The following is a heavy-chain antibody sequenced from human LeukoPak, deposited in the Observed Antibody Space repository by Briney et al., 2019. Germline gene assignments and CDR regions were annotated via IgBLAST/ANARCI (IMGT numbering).Heavy chain of an antibody. D-gene: IGHD5-12*01. J-gene: IGHJ4*02. CDR1: GFTFSSYW. Sequence: GGSLRLSCAASGFTFSSYWMSWVRQAPGKGPEWVANIKEDGSAKYYVDSVKGRFTISRDNAKNSLYLQMNNLSAEDTAVYYCVRDSPGYGAYDFDWGQGTLVTVSS. V-gene: IGHV3-7*01. CDR3: VRDSPGYGAYDFD. CDR2: IKEDGSAK.